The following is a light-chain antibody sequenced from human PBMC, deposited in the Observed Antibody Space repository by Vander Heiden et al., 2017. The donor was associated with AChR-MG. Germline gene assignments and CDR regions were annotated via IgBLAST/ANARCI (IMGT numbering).Light chain of an antibody. CDR1: STDVGGYNY. CDR2: YVS. Sequence: QSALTPPASVSGSPGPSITISCTGTSTDVGGYNYVSWYQQHPGKAPKLMMYYVSNRPSGVSNRFSGSKSGNTASLTISALQADDEADYYCSSYTSSSTLYVFGTGTKVTVL. J-gene: IGLJ1*01. CDR3: SSYTSSSTLYV. V-gene: IGLV2-14*01.